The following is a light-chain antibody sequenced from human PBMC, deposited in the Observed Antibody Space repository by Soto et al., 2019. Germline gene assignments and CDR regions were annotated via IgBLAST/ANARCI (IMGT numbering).Light chain of an antibody. Sequence: EIFMTQSPPTLSVSPGGIATVSWRASQSVRSNLAWYQQKPGQAPRLVIYAASTRATGIPDRFSGSVSGTEFTLTISSLQSEDFAVYYCQQYNEWPPFTVGQVTRLETK. J-gene: IGKJ5*01. CDR2: AAS. CDR1: QSVRSN. V-gene: IGKV3-15*01. CDR3: QQYNEWPPFT.